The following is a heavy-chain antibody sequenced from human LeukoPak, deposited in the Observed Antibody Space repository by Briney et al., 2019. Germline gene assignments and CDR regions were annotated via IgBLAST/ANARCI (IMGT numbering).Heavy chain of an antibody. CDR2: INHSGST. CDR3: AGRYCTNGVCYTGLDY. Sequence: SETLSLTCAVYGGSFSGYYWSWIRQPPGKGLEWIGEINHSGSTNYNPSLKSRVTISVDTSKNQFSLKLSSVTAADTAVYYCAGRYCTNGVCYTGLDYWGQGTLVTVSS. D-gene: IGHD2-8*01. J-gene: IGHJ4*02. CDR1: GGSFSGYY. V-gene: IGHV4-34*01.